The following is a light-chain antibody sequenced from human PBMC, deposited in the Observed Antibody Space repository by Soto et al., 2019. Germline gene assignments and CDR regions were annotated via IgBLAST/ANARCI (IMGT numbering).Light chain of an antibody. CDR1: SSDVGSYNL. V-gene: IGLV2-23*01. CDR2: DDT. CDR3: CSYAGRSTWV. J-gene: IGLJ3*02. Sequence: QSVLTQPASVSGSPGQSITISCTGTSSDVGSYNLVSWYQQRPGKAPKLMIYDDTERPSGVSSRFSGSKSGNTASLTISGLQAEDEADYYCCSYAGRSTWVFGGGTKVTVL.